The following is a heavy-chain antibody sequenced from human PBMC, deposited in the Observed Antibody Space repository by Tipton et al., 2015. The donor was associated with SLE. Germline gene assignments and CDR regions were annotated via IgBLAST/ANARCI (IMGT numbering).Heavy chain of an antibody. CDR3: ARDLRQSFDY. V-gene: IGHV4-4*07. CDR2: IYNSGST. D-gene: IGHD3-10*01. J-gene: IGHJ4*02. CDR1: GDPISGYY. Sequence: LRLSCTVSGDPISGYYWSWIRQPAGKGLEWIGRIYNSGSTKYNPSLKRRVTMSVDTSKNQFSLKLSSVTAADTAVYYCARDLRQSFDYWGQGTLVTVSS.